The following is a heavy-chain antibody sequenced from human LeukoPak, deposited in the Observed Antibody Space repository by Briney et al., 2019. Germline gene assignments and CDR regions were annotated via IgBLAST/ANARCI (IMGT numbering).Heavy chain of an antibody. J-gene: IGHJ4*02. CDR3: ARGGYGAHMG. D-gene: IGHD4/OR15-4a*01. Sequence: PGGSLRLSCAASGFTFSSYSMNWVRQAPGKGLVWVSGINSDGSTTGYAGSVKGRFTISRDNAKNTVFLEMNSLRAEDTAVYYCARGGYGAHMGWGQGILVTVSS. CDR2: INSDGSTT. V-gene: IGHV3-74*01. CDR1: GFTFSSYS.